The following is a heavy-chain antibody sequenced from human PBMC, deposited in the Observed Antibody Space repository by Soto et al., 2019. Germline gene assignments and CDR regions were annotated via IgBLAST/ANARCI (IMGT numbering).Heavy chain of an antibody. CDR2: IYYSGST. CDR1: GGSISSYY. V-gene: IGHV4-59*08. Sequence: SETLSLTCTVSGGSISSYYWSWIRQPPGKGLEWIGYIYYSGSTNYNPSLKSRVTISVDTSKNQFSLKLSSVTAADTAVYYCARPDQYSSGWPRLDYWGQGTLVTVSS. J-gene: IGHJ4*02. CDR3: ARPDQYSSGWPRLDY. D-gene: IGHD6-19*01.